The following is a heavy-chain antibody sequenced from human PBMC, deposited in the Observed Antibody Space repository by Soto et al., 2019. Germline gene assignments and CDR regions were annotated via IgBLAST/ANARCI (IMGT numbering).Heavy chain of an antibody. CDR3: ARIDFWSGMDV. CDR1: GFTFKNYW. V-gene: IGHV3-74*01. J-gene: IGHJ6*02. D-gene: IGHD3-3*01. Sequence: HPGGSLRLSCAASGFTFKNYWMNWVRQAPGKGLVWVSRINSDGSSTNYADSVRGRFTISRDNARNTLYLQLTSLRTEDTAVYYCARIDFWSGMDVWGRGTTVTAP. CDR2: INSDGSST.